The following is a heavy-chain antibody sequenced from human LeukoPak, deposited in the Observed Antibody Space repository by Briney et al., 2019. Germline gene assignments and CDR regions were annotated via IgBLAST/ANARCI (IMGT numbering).Heavy chain of an antibody. J-gene: IGHJ4*02. CDR2: TYSGGST. Sequence: GGSLRLSCAASGFSVSSNYMNWVRQAPGKGLEWVSVTYSGGSTYYADSVKGRFTISRDNAKNSLYLQMNSLRAEDTAVYYCARQEYGSGSYRDDYWGQGTLVTVSS. V-gene: IGHV3-66*04. D-gene: IGHD3-10*01. CDR3: ARQEYGSGSYRDDY. CDR1: GFSVSSNY.